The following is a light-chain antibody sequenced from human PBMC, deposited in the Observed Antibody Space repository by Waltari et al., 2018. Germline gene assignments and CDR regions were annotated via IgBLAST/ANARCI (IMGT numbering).Light chain of an antibody. CDR1: QSISRN. Sequence: EIVLTQSPGTLSLSPGERATLSCRASQSISRNLAWYQQKPGQAPRLLIYGASIRASGIPDKFSGTGSGTDFSLTINRLEPEDFAVYFCQHYVRLPATFGQGTKVEI. CDR3: QHYVRLPAT. CDR2: GAS. V-gene: IGKV3-20*01. J-gene: IGKJ1*01.